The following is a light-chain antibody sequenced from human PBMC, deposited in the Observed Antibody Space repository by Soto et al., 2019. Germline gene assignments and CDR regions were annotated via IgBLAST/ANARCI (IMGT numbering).Light chain of an antibody. V-gene: IGLV2-14*03. CDR1: SSDIGGDNY. J-gene: IGLJ1*01. CDR3: SPYSRSSTVRYV. CDR2: DVT. Sequence: QSAPTQPASVSGSPGQSITISCTGTSSDIGGDNYISWYQQHPDKGPKLIIYDVTNRPSGVSNRFSGSKSGNTASLTISGLQAEDEADYYCSPYSRSSTVRYVFGPGTKLTVL.